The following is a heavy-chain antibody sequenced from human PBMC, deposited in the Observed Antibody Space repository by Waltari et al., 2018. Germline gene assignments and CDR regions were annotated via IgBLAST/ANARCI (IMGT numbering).Heavy chain of an antibody. Sequence: QVQLVQSGAEVKKPGSSVKVSCKASGGTFSSYAISWVRQAPGQGLEWMGGLIPIFGKANDAQKFQGRVTITTDESTSTAYMGLSSLRSEDTAVYYRARGRGIPDAFDIWGQGTMVTVSS. CDR2: LIPIFGKA. CDR3: ARGRGIPDAFDI. V-gene: IGHV1-69*05. D-gene: IGHD3-16*01. CDR1: GGTFSSYA. J-gene: IGHJ3*02.